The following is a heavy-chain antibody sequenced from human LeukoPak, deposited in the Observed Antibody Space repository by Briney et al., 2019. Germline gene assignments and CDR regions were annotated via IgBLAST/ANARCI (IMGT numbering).Heavy chain of an antibody. V-gene: IGHV1-18*01. CDR2: ISAYNGNT. CDR3: ARRGYSGYGFYYMDV. Sequence: ASVTVSCKASGYTFTSYGISWVRQAPGQGLEWMGWISAYNGNTNYAQKLQGRVTMTTDTSTSTAYMELRSLRSEDTAVYYCARRGYSGYGFYYMDVWGKGTTVTISS. CDR1: GYTFTSYG. J-gene: IGHJ6*03. D-gene: IGHD5-12*01.